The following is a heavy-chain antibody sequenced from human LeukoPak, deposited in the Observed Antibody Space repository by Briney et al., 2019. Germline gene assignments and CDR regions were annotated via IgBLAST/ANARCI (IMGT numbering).Heavy chain of an antibody. CDR3: ARDAPSFGVVIDYYFDY. D-gene: IGHD3-3*01. CDR1: GFTFSSYW. V-gene: IGHV3-7*01. CDR2: IKQDGSEK. J-gene: IGHJ4*02. Sequence: GSLRLSCAASGFTFSSYWMSWVRQAPGKGLEWVANIKQDGSEKYYVDSVKGRFTISRDNAKNSLYLQMNSLRAEDTAVYYCARDAPSFGVVIDYYFDYWGQGTLVTVSS.